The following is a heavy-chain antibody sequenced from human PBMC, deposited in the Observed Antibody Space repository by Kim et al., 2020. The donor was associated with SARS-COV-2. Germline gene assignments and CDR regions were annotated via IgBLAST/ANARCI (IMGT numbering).Heavy chain of an antibody. Sequence: SETLSLTCTVSGGSISNNYWTWIRQPPGKGLEWIGYIYYSGSTNYNPSLKSRVTISVDTSKNQFSLKLSSVTAADTAMYYCARLNNANWFDPWGQGTLVTVSS. J-gene: IGHJ5*02. CDR3: ARLNNANWFDP. CDR1: GGSISNNY. CDR2: IYYSGST. V-gene: IGHV4-59*08. D-gene: IGHD1-1*01.